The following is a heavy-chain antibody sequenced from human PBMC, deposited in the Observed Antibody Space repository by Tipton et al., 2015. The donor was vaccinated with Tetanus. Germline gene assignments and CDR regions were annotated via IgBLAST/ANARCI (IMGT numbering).Heavy chain of an antibody. J-gene: IGHJ5*01. D-gene: IGHD2-15*01. V-gene: IGHV4-34*03. CDR3: AASVVRWFES. Sequence: LRLSCAVHGGSFSDFFWSWIRLSPADGLEWIGEINYTGSTRYNPSLKSRVTMSVDTSKQQFSLQLNSVTAADTAIYYWAASVVRWFESWGQGSRVTVSS. CDR2: INYTGST. CDR1: GGSFSDFF.